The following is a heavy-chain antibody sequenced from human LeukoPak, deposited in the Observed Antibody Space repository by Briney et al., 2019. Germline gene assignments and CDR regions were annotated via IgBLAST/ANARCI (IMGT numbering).Heavy chain of an antibody. CDR1: GFTFSSYG. CDR3: AKDGDFWSGYYPEGVDY. CDR2: IRYDGSNK. J-gene: IGHJ4*02. V-gene: IGHV3-30*02. D-gene: IGHD3-3*01. Sequence: TGGSLRLSCAASGFTFSSYGMHWVRQAPGKGLEWVAFIRYDGSNKYYADSVKGRFTISRDNSKNTLYLQMNSLRAEDTAVYYCAKDGDFWSGYYPEGVDYWGQGTLVTVSS.